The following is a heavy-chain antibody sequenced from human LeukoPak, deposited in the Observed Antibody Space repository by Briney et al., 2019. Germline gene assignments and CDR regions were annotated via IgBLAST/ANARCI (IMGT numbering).Heavy chain of an antibody. Sequence: KPSETLSLTCAVYGGSFSGYYWSWIRQPPGKGLEWIGEINHSGSTNYNPSLKSRVTISVDTSKNQFSLKLSSVTAADTAVYYCARGGGKDNWFDPWGQGTLVTVSS. CDR1: GGSFSGYY. J-gene: IGHJ5*02. V-gene: IGHV4-34*01. CDR2: INHSGST. CDR3: ARGGGKDNWFDP.